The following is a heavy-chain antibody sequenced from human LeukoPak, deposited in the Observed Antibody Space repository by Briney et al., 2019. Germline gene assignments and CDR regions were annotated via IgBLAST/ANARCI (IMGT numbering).Heavy chain of an antibody. V-gene: IGHV3-7*01. CDR2: INKDGSET. CDR3: ARDKVTY. CDR1: GFTFSNYW. Sequence: GGSLRLSCAASGFTFSNYWMSWVRQAPGKGLEWVAHINKDGSETYYVDSVKGRFTISRDNAKSSLCLQMNSLRVDDTAVYYCARDKVTYWGQGTLVTVSS. J-gene: IGHJ4*02.